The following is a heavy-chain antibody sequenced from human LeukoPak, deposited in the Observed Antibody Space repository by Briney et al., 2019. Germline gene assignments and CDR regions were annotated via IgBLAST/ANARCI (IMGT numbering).Heavy chain of an antibody. Sequence: PGGSLRLSCAASGLTFSGHWMHWVRQAPGKGLVWVSHINNDGSTTNYADSVTGRFTISRDNAKNTLYLQMNSLTAEDTAVYYCARSIGGGGAYWGQGTLVTVSP. D-gene: IGHD3-16*01. CDR1: GLTFSGHW. CDR3: ARSIGGGGAY. CDR2: INNDGSTT. J-gene: IGHJ4*02. V-gene: IGHV3-74*01.